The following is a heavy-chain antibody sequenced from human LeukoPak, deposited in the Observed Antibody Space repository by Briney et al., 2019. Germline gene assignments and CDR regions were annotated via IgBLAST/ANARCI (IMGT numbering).Heavy chain of an antibody. J-gene: IGHJ4*02. CDR3: ARWSIGGSSWYFDY. D-gene: IGHD6-13*01. CDR2: ISSSGSII. Sequence: GGSLRLSCAASGFTFSSFSMNWVRQAPGKGLEWVSYISSSGSIIYYADSMKGRFTISRDNVKNSLYLQMNSLGAEDTAVYYCARWSIGGSSWYFDYWGQGTLVTVSS. CDR1: GFTFSSFS. V-gene: IGHV3-48*01.